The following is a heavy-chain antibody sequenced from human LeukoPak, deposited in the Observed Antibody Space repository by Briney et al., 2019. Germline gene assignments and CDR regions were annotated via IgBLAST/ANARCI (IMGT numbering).Heavy chain of an antibody. V-gene: IGHV4-61*01. Sequence: SETLSLTCTVSGGSVSSGSYYWSWIRQPPGKGLEWIGYISYSGSTNYNPSLKSRVTISVDTSKNQFSLKLSSVTAADTAVSYCARGFDWLLSSYFDYWGQGTLVTVSS. CDR1: GGSVSSGSYY. CDR3: ARGFDWLLSSYFDY. CDR2: ISYSGST. D-gene: IGHD3-9*01. J-gene: IGHJ4*02.